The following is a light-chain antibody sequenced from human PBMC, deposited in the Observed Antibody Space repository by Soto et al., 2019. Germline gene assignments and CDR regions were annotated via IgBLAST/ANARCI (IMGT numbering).Light chain of an antibody. Sequence: QSVLTQPASVSGSPGQSITISCTGTSSDVGGYNYVSWYQQHPGKAPKLMIYDVTNRPSGVSNRFSGSKSGHTASLTISGLQAEDEADYYCSSYTSTSTWVFGGGTKVTVL. CDR3: SSYTSTSTWV. CDR2: DVT. CDR1: SSDVGGYNY. J-gene: IGLJ3*02. V-gene: IGLV2-14*03.